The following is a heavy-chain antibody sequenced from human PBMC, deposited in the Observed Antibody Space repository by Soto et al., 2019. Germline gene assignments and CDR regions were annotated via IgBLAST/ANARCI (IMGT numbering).Heavy chain of an antibody. V-gene: IGHV4-4*02. J-gene: IGHJ5*02. CDR2: IYHSGNT. CDR1: GGSISSSNW. CDR3: ARGWLGGTAGFDP. D-gene: IGHD3-10*01. Sequence: QVQLQESGPGLVKHSGTLSLTCGVSGGSISSSNWWSWVRHPPGKGLEWIGEIYHSGNTNYNPSLKSRITMSVDKSKRQCALELSSVTAADTAVYYCARGWLGGTAGFDPWGQGALVTVSS.